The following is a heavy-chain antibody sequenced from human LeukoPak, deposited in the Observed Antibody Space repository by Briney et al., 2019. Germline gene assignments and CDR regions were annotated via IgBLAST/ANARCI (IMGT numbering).Heavy chain of an antibody. V-gene: IGHV3-23*01. Sequence: GGSLRLSCAASGFTFSSYAMGWVHQAPGKGLEWVAAITGSGGSTYYAESVKGRFTISRDNSENTLYLQMNSLRVEDTAVYYCAKGSSSVWPYYFDSWGQGSLVTVSS. CDR3: AKGSSSVWPYYFDS. CDR2: ITGSGGST. CDR1: GFTFSSYA. J-gene: IGHJ4*02. D-gene: IGHD6-19*01.